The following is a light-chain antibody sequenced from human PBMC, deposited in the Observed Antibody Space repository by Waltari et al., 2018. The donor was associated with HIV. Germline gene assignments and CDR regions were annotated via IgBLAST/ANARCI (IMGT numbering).Light chain of an antibody. J-gene: IGLJ3*02. CDR2: EVS. Sequence: QSALTQPPPASGSPGPSVTLSCTGTSSDVGGYNSVSCYQQHPGKAPKRMIYEVSKRPSGVPDRFSGSKSGNTASLTVSGLQAEDEADYYCNSYAGSNNGVFGGGTKLTVL. V-gene: IGLV2-8*01. CDR1: SSDVGGYNS. CDR3: NSYAGSNNGV.